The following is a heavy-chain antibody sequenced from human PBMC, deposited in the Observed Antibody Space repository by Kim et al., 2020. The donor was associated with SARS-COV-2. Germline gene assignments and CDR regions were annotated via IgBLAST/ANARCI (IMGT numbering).Heavy chain of an antibody. J-gene: IGHJ4*02. V-gene: IGHV3-7*01. CDR3: ARDRRHSLDY. CDR2: IKEDGSET. CDR1: GFTFITNW. Sequence: GGSLRLSCVDAGFTFITNWMSWVRQAPGKGLEWVAKIKEDGSETYYVNSVAGRFTISRDNAKNSLYLQMNSLSAEDTAVYYCARDRRHSLDYWGQGTLVTVSS. D-gene: IGHD2-15*01.